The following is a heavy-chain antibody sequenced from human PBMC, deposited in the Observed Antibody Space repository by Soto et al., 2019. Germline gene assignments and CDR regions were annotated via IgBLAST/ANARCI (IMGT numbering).Heavy chain of an antibody. V-gene: IGHV3-53*01. D-gene: IGHD3-16*01. J-gene: IGHJ6*02. CDR1: GLTVSHNY. CDR2: LYTEGTT. CDR3: VRPRPSGENYGMDV. Sequence: GGSLRLSCVASGLTVSHNYMAWVRQSPEMGLEWVSILYTEGTTYYADSVKGRFTISRDSSKNTLFLQMDSLRAEDTAVYYCVRPRPSGENYGMDVWGQGTTVTVSS.